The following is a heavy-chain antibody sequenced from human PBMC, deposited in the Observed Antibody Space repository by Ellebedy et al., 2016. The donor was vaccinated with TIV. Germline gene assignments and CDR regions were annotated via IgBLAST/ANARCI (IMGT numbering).Heavy chain of an antibody. CDR2: ISGSGGST. J-gene: IGHJ4*02. Sequence: PGGSLRLSCAASGFTFSSYAMSWVRQAPGKGLEWVSAISGSGGSTYYADSVKGRFTISRDNSKNTLYLQMNSLRAEDTAVYYCAKDRGYSSGWYYFDYWGQGTLVTDSS. V-gene: IGHV3-23*01. CDR3: AKDRGYSSGWYYFDY. D-gene: IGHD6-19*01. CDR1: GFTFSSYA.